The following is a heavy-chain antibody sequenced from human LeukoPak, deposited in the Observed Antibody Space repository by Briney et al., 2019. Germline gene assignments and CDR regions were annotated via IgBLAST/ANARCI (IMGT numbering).Heavy chain of an antibody. D-gene: IGHD4-17*01. J-gene: IGHJ4*02. V-gene: IGHV4-34*01. Sequence: SETLSLTCAVYGGSFSGYYWSWIRQPPGKGLEWIGEINHSGSTNYNPSLKSRVTISVDTSKNQFSLKLSSVTAADTAVYYCARLGDYTTKDFDYWGQGTLVTVSS. CDR3: ARLGDYTTKDFDY. CDR2: INHSGST. CDR1: GGSFSGYY.